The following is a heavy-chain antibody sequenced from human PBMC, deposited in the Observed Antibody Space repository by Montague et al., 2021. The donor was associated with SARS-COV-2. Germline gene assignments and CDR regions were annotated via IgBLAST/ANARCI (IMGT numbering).Heavy chain of an antibody. CDR3: ARHRANAGSSDI. Sequence: SETLSLTCTVSGGSITVSRYDWGWIRQPPGKGLEWIGSVHYTGATSYNASLKSRLTISVDTSENQFSLKMTSVTASDTAVYHCARHRANAGSSDIWGQGTMVTVSS. D-gene: IGHD1-1*01. CDR2: VHYTGAT. J-gene: IGHJ3*02. CDR1: GGSITVSRYD. V-gene: IGHV4-39*01.